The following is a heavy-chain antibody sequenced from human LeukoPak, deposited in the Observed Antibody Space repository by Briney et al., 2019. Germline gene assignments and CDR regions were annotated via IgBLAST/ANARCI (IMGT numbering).Heavy chain of an antibody. J-gene: IGHJ6*02. CDR1: GYTFTSYG. CDR3: ARDLVAGTNYYYGMDV. V-gene: IGHV1-18*01. CDR2: ISAYNGNT. D-gene: IGHD6-19*01. Sequence: ASVKVSCKASGYTFTSYGISWVRQAPGQGLEWMGWISAYNGNTNYAQKLQGRVTMTTDTSMSTAYMELRSLRSDDTAVYYCARDLVAGTNYYYGMDVWGQGTTVTVSS.